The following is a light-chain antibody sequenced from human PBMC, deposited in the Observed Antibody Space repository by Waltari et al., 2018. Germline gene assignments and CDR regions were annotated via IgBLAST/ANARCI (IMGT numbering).Light chain of an antibody. CDR1: QSVSTNF. CDR3: QQYGASPYT. Sequence: ETVLTQSPGTLSLSPGERATLSCRASQSVSTNFLAWYQQKAGQAPRLLIYGATRRATGIPDRFSGSGSGTDFTLIISRLEPEDFAVYYCQQYGASPYTFGQGTKLEIK. J-gene: IGKJ2*01. CDR2: GAT. V-gene: IGKV3-20*01.